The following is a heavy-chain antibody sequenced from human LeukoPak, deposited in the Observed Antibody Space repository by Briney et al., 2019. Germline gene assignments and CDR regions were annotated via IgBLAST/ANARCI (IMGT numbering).Heavy chain of an antibody. CDR2: ISSSGSSI. J-gene: IGHJ4*02. V-gene: IGHV3-11*01. CDR3: ARASYDISEIDY. D-gene: IGHD3-22*01. Sequence: PGGSLRLSCAASGFTFSDYYMSWIRQAPGKGLEWVSYISSSGSSIYYADSVKGRFTISRDNAKNSLSLQMNSLRAEDTAVYYCARASYDISEIDYWGQGTLVTVSS. CDR1: GFTFSDYY.